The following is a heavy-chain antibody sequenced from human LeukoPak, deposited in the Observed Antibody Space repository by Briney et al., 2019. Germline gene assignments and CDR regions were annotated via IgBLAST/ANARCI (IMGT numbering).Heavy chain of an antibody. CDR1: GGTFSSYA. CDR3: ARQMYGSGSNWFDP. J-gene: IGHJ5*02. D-gene: IGHD3-10*01. Sequence: SVKVSCKASGGTFSSYAISWVRQAPGQGLEWMGGIIPIFGTANYAQKFQGRVTITADESTSTAYMELRSLRSDDTAVYYCARQMYGSGSNWFDPWGQGTLVTVSS. CDR2: IIPIFGTA. V-gene: IGHV1-69*13.